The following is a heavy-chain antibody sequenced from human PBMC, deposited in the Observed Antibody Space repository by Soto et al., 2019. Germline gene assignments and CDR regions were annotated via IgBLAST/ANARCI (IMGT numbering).Heavy chain of an antibody. CDR3: VRIRYQLPSSVLWLDP. D-gene: IGHD3-16*01. Sequence: ASETLSLTCAVYGGFLSESYWTWIRQPPGKGLEWIGEINHVGGTNYNPSLKSRVTMSVDTSQNQFSLRLISVTAADTAMYFCVRIRYQLPSSVLWLDPWGQGTPVTVSS. J-gene: IGHJ5*02. CDR1: GGFLSESY. V-gene: IGHV4-34*01. CDR2: INHVGGT.